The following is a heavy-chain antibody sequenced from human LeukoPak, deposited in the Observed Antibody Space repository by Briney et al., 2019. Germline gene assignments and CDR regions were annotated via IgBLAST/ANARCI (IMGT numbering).Heavy chain of an antibody. V-gene: IGHV3-74*01. Sequence: GGSLRLSCAASGFTFSSYWMHWVRNAPGKGLVWVSRINIDGGTTTYVDSVKGRFTISRDNAKNMLYLQMNSLRAEDTAVYYCARDPNGNWWFDPWGQGTLVTVSS. D-gene: IGHD1-1*01. CDR3: ARDPNGNWWFDP. J-gene: IGHJ5*02. CDR1: GFTFSSYW. CDR2: INIDGGTT.